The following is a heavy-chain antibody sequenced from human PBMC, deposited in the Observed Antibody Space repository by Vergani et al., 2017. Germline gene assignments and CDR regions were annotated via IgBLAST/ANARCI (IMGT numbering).Heavy chain of an antibody. V-gene: IGHV2-5*04. D-gene: IGHD1-7*01. J-gene: IGHJ6*03. CDR1: GFSLYTRGVL. Sequence: QITLKESGPPLVKPTQTLTLTCTFSGFSLYTRGVLVAWIRQPPGKALDWLALIYWNDVQHYSTPLNNRVTITKDTSKNQVDLTMTNMDYVDTVTYYCVYRNTECGNTGCFSPFYYYYYMDVWGKGTTVTVSS. CDR3: VYRNTECGNTGCFSPFYYYYYMDV. CDR2: IYWNDVQ.